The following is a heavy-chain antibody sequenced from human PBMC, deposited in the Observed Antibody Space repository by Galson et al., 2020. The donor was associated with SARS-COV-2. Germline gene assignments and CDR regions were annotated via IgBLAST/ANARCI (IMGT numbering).Heavy chain of an antibody. J-gene: IGHJ5*02. CDR3: ARAKRITIFGVVKFDWCDP. Sequence: ASVKVSCKASGYTFTSYDINWVRQATGQGLEWMGWMNPNSGNTGYAQKFQGRVTMTRNTSISTAYMELSSLRSEDTAVYYCARAKRITIFGVVKFDWCDPWGQGTLVTVSS. V-gene: IGHV1-8*01. CDR2: MNPNSGNT. CDR1: GYTFTSYD. D-gene: IGHD3-3*01.